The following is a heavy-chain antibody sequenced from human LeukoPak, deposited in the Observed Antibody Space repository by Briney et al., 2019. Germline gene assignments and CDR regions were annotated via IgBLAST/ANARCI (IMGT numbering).Heavy chain of an antibody. CDR3: ARDGPSPWYFDL. CDR1: GYTFTSYG. J-gene: IGHJ2*01. CDR2: ISAYNGNT. Sequence: ASVKFSWKASGYTFTSYGISWVRQAPGQGLEWMGWISAYNGNTNYSSKLQGRVTMTTDTSTSTASMELRSLRSDDIAAYYCARDGPSPWYFDLWGRGTLVTVSS. V-gene: IGHV1-18*03.